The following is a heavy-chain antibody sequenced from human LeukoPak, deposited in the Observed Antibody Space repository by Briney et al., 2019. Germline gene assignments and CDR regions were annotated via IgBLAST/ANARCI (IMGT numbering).Heavy chain of an antibody. CDR3: AKVPTVGAPLFDY. D-gene: IGHD1-26*01. CDR2: INGYMT. J-gene: IGHJ4*02. V-gene: IGHV3-23*01. Sequence: QAGGSLRLSCAASGFTFSSSAFSWVRQAPGKGLEWVSAINGYMTYYADSVKGRFTISRDNSKNTLYLQMNSLRAEDTAVYYCAKVPTVGAPLFDYWGQGTLVTVSS. CDR1: GFTFSSSA.